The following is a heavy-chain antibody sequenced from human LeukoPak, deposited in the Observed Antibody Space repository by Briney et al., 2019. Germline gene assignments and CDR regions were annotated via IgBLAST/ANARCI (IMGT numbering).Heavy chain of an antibody. CDR2: ISYDGSNK. Sequence: GGSLRLSCAASGXTFSSYAMHWVRQAPGKGQEWVAVISYDGSNKYYADSVKGRFTISRDNSKNTLYLQMNSLRAEDTAVYYCARVISDSTDAFDIWGQGTMVTVSS. D-gene: IGHD3-3*02. V-gene: IGHV3-30-3*01. CDR1: GXTFSSYA. J-gene: IGHJ3*02. CDR3: ARVISDSTDAFDI.